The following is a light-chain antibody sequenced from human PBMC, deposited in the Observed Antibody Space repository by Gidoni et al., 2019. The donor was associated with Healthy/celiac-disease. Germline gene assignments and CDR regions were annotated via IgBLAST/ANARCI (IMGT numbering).Light chain of an antibody. CDR2: LGS. CDR3: MQSLQTPLT. Sequence: DLVMHQSPLHLPVTPGEPASISSMTSQSLLHSNGYNYLDWYLQKPGQSPQLLIYLGSNLASGVPYRFSGSGSGTDFTLKISRVEAEDVGVYYCMQSLQTPLTFGQGTRVEIK. V-gene: IGKV2-28*01. CDR1: QSLLHSNGYNY. J-gene: IGKJ1*01.